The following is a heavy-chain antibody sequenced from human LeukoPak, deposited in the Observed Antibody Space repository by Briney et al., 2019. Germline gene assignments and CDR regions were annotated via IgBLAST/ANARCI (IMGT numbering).Heavy chain of an antibody. CDR3: AKDLKRAMVSHGMDV. CDR2: ISGSGGST. D-gene: IGHD5-18*01. V-gene: IGHV3-23*01. CDR1: GFTFSSYA. J-gene: IGHJ6*02. Sequence: PGGSLRLSCAASGFTFSSYAMSWVRQAPGKGLEWVSAISGSGGSTYYADSVKGRFTISRDNSKNTLYLQMNSLRAEDTAVYYCAKDLKRAMVSHGMDVWGQGTTVTVSS.